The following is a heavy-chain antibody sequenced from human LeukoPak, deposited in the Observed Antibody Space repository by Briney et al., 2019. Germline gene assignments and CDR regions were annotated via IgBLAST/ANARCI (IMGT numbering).Heavy chain of an antibody. Sequence: PSETLSLTCAVYGGSFSGYYWSWIRQHPGKGLEWIGYIYYSGSTYYNPSLKSRVTISVDTSKNQFSLKLSSVTAADTAVYYCARVDCSSTSCHRNYYYYYGMDVWGQGTTVTVSS. CDR1: GGSFSGYY. V-gene: IGHV4-31*11. J-gene: IGHJ6*02. CDR3: ARVDCSSTSCHRNYYYYYGMDV. D-gene: IGHD2-2*01. CDR2: IYYSGST.